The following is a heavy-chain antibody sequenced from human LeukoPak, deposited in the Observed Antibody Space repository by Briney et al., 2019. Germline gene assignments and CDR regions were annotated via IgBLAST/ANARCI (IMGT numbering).Heavy chain of an antibody. V-gene: IGHV1-18*01. CDR3: ARVPGHCGGGSCFFDY. CDR1: GYTFTSYG. D-gene: IGHD2-15*01. Sequence: GASVKVSCKASGYTFTSYGISWVRQAPGQGLEWMGWISAYNGNTNYAQNLQGRVTMTTDTFTSTAYMELRSLRSDDTALYYCARVPGHCGGGSCFFDYWGQGTLVTVSS. CDR2: ISAYNGNT. J-gene: IGHJ4*02.